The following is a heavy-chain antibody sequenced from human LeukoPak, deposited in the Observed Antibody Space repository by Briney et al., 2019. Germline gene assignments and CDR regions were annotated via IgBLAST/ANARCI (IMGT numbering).Heavy chain of an antibody. Sequence: GASVKVSCKTSGYTFTNYGISWGRQAPGLGLEWMGWISAYNGNTNYAQKVQGRVTMTTDTSTSTADMELRSLRFDDTAVYYCARDQSVRLLQTSSTYFKHVFAIWGQGSMVTVSS. V-gene: IGHV1-18*01. CDR3: ARDQSVRLLQTSSTYFKHVFAI. D-gene: IGHD6-13*01. CDR2: ISAYNGNT. CDR1: GYTFTNYG. J-gene: IGHJ3*02.